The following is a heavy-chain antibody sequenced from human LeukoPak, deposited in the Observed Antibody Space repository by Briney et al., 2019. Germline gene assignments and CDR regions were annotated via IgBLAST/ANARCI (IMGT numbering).Heavy chain of an antibody. Sequence: GGSLRLSCAASGFTFSSYWMTWVRQAPGKGLEWVSSISGRGDSTDFTDSVKGRFIISRDNSKNTLYLQMNSLRAEDTAVYYCAKVIGGSYWKNDAFDIWGQGAMATVSS. D-gene: IGHD1-26*01. J-gene: IGHJ3*02. CDR3: AKVIGGSYWKNDAFDI. CDR2: ISGRGDST. V-gene: IGHV3-23*01. CDR1: GFTFSSYW.